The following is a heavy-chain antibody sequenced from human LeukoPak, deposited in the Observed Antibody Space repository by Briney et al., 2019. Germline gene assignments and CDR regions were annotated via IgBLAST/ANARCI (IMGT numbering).Heavy chain of an antibody. CDR3: ARDRTEDDAFDI. J-gene: IGHJ3*02. CDR2: IKQDGSEK. CDR1: GFTFSSYL. Sequence: GGSLRLSCAASGFTFSSYLMSWVRQAPGKGLEWVANIKQDGSEKYYVDSVKGRFTISRDNAKNSLYLQMNSLRAEDTAVYYCARDRTEDDAFDIWGQGTMVTVSS. D-gene: IGHD1-14*01. V-gene: IGHV3-7*01.